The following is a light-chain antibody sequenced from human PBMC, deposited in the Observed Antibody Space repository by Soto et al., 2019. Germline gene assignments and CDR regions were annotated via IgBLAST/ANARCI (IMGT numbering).Light chain of an antibody. Sequence: DIQMTQSPSSLSASVGDRVTITCRASQGISSYLAWYQQKPGKVPKLLIYGASTLHSGVPSRFSGSGSGTDFTLTINSLQPEDVATYYCQRYNSVPNTFGPGPKVDIK. CDR3: QRYNSVPNT. CDR1: QGISSY. J-gene: IGKJ3*01. V-gene: IGKV1-27*01. CDR2: GAS.